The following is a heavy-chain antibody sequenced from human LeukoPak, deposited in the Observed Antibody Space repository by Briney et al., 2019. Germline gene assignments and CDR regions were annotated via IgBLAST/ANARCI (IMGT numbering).Heavy chain of an antibody. CDR2: IKLDGSEK. D-gene: IGHD3-3*01. V-gene: IGHV3-7*03. CDR3: ARDQYDTWSRRGNFDS. J-gene: IGHJ4*02. Sequence: GGSLRLSCAASGFTFGKYWMSWVRQAPGKGLEWVANIKLDGSEKNYVDSVKGRFTISRDNTKNSLYLQMNSLRVEDAAVFYCARDQYDTWSRRGNFDSWGQGTLVIVSS. CDR1: GFTFGKYW.